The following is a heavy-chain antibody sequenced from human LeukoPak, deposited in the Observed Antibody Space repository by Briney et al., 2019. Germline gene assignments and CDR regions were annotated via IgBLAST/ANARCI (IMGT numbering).Heavy chain of an antibody. V-gene: IGHV4-34*01. CDR1: GGSFSGYY. Sequence: PSETLSLTCAVYGGSFSGYYWSWIRQPPGKGLEWIGEINHSGSTNYNPSLKSRVTISVDTSKNQFSLKLSSVTAADTAVYYCARGRRSGYYDSSGYYCLHWGQGTLVTVSS. D-gene: IGHD3-22*01. CDR3: ARGRRSGYYDSSGYYCLH. CDR2: INHSGST. J-gene: IGHJ4*02.